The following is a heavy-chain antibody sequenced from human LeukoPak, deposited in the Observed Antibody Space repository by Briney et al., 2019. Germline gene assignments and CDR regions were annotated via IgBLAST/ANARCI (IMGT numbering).Heavy chain of an antibody. CDR3: ARDLGYYYGSGSYNYFDY. J-gene: IGHJ4*02. CDR2: INPNSGGT. D-gene: IGHD3-10*01. CDR1: GYTFTGYY. Sequence: ASVKVSCKASGYTFTGYYMHWVRQAPGQGLEWMGWINPNSGGTNYAQKFQGRVTMTRDTSISTAYMELSRLRSDDTAVYYCARDLGYYYGSGSYNYFDYWGQGTLVTVSS. V-gene: IGHV1-2*02.